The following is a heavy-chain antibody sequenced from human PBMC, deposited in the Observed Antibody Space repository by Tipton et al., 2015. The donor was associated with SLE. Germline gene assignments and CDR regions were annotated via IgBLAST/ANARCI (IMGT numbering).Heavy chain of an antibody. V-gene: IGHV4-39*01. CDR2: IYYSGTT. CDR1: GGSISGTSHY. CDR3: ARRPWGDYYMDY. Sequence: TLSLTCSVSGGSISGTSHYWGWIRQSPGKGLEWLGGIYYSGTTYYNPSLKSRVTISVDTSKNQISLKLRSVTAADTAVYYCARRPWGDYYMDYWGQGTLVTVSS. D-gene: IGHD3-16*01. J-gene: IGHJ4*02.